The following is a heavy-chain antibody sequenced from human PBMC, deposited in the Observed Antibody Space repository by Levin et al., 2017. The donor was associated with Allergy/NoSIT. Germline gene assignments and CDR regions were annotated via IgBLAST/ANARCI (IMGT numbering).Heavy chain of an antibody. CDR1: GFTFSSYA. V-gene: IGHV3-30*04. Sequence: AGGSLRLSCAASGFTFSSYAMHWVRQAPGKGLEWVAVISYDGSNKYYADSVKGRFTISRDNSKNTLYLQMNSLRAEDTAVYYCARDRVVGATRYFDYWGQGTLVTVSS. CDR3: ARDRVVGATRYFDY. CDR2: ISYDGSNK. D-gene: IGHD1-26*01. J-gene: IGHJ4*02.